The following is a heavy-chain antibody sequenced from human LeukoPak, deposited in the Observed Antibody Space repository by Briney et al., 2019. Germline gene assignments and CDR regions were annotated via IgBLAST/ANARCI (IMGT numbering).Heavy chain of an antibody. D-gene: IGHD5-12*01. CDR1: GFTFSSYW. CDR2: INSDGSST. Sequence: GGSLRLSCAASGFTFSSYWMHWVRQAPGKGLVWVSRINSDGSSTSYADSVKGRFTISRDNSKNTLYLQMNSLRSEDTAVYYCARDAIRGYSGYRPQFDYWGQGTLVTVSS. J-gene: IGHJ4*02. V-gene: IGHV3-74*01. CDR3: ARDAIRGYSGYRPQFDY.